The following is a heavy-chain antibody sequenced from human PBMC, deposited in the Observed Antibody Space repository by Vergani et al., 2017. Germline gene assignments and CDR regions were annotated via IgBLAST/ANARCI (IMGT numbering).Heavy chain of an antibody. CDR3: AKDPYYYASSGYSNYYYYYMDV. J-gene: IGHJ6*03. CDR2: ISYDGSNK. V-gene: IGHV3-30*18. Sequence: QVQLVESGGGVVQPGRSLRLSCAASGFTFCSYGMHWVRQAPGKGLEWVAVISYDGSNKYYADSVKGRFTISRDKSKNTLYLQMNSLRAEDTAVYYCAKDPYYYASSGYSNYYYYYMDVWGKGTTVTVSS. D-gene: IGHD3-22*01. CDR1: GFTFCSYG.